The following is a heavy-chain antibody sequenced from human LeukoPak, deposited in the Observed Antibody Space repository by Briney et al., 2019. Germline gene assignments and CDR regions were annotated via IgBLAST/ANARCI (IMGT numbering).Heavy chain of an antibody. D-gene: IGHD6-13*01. V-gene: IGHV3-48*03. CDR1: WFTFSSYE. Sequence: GGSLRLSCGASWFTFSSYEMNWSRQAPGKGLEGISDIINCGSTQYYADSVKGQLPISRDKAKNSLYLQMNSLRAEDTAVYSCAGVWSPPYTSSWPDSFGYWGQGTLVTVSS. CDR2: IINCGSTQ. J-gene: IGHJ4*02. CDR3: AGVWSPPYTSSWPDSFGY.